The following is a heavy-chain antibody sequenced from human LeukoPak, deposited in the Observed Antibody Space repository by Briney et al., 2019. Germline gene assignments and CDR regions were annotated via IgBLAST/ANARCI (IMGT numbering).Heavy chain of an antibody. CDR2: IYYSGTT. CDR1: GGSITRGTNY. J-gene: IGHJ4*02. CDR3: AGHNPYFDY. Sequence: PSETLSLTCTVSGGSITRGTNYWGWIRQPPGKGLEWIGSIYYSGTTYYNPSLKSRVTISIDTSENQVSLKLTSVTATDTAVYYCAGHNPYFDYRGQGTLVTVSS. D-gene: IGHD1-14*01. V-gene: IGHV4-39*01.